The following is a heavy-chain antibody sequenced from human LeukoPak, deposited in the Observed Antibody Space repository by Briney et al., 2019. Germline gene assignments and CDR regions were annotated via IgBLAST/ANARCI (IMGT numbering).Heavy chain of an antibody. Sequence: GGSLRLSCAASGFTFSDYYMSWIRQAPGKGLEWVSYISSSGSTIYHADSVKGRFTISRDNAKNSLYLQMNSLRAEDTAVYHCARDRSVLKTWDYWGQGTLVTVSS. CDR2: ISSSGSTI. D-gene: IGHD4/OR15-4a*01. J-gene: IGHJ4*02. CDR3: ARDRSVLKTWDY. CDR1: GFTFSDYY. V-gene: IGHV3-11*01.